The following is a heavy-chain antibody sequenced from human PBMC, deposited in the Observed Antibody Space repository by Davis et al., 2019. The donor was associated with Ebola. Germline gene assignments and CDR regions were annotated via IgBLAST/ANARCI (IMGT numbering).Heavy chain of an antibody. Sequence: MPGGSLRLSCTVSGDSLGDNYCCWIRQSPVKGLEWIGYINYRGHSNTNPSLRSRVTISVDTSKNQFSLKLSSVTAADTAVYYCARTLRAVGYSKPTGYYYYMDVWGKGTTVTVSS. J-gene: IGHJ6*03. CDR2: INYRGHS. D-gene: IGHD4-11*01. CDR1: GDSLGDNY. V-gene: IGHV4-59*01. CDR3: ARTLRAVGYSKPTGYYYYMDV.